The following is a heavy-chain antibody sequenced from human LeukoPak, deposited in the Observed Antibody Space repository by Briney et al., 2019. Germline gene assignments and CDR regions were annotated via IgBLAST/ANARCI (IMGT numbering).Heavy chain of an antibody. CDR2: IYYSGST. D-gene: IGHD3-9*01. CDR1: GGSISNKY. J-gene: IGHJ4*02. Sequence: KASETLSLTCTVSGGSISNKYWSWIPQPPGKGLEWFGYIYYSGSTNYNPSLKSRVTISVDTSKNQFSLKLSSVTAADTAVYYCARGMSSYDILTGYYSAFDYWGQGTLVTVSS. V-gene: IGHV4-59*01. CDR3: ARGMSSYDILTGYYSAFDY.